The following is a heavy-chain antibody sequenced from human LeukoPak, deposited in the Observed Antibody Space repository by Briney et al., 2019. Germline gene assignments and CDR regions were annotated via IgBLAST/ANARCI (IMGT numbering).Heavy chain of an antibody. Sequence: SETLSLTCTVSGDSISPYYWTWIRQPPGKGLEYIGYIHYSGRTTYNPSLKGRVTISVDTSKKELSLRLTSVTAADTAVYYCARDGGEYDDFWSGYHYWGQGTLVTVSS. V-gene: IGHV4-59*12. D-gene: IGHD3-3*01. CDR1: GDSISPYY. CDR3: ARDGGEYDDFWSGYHY. J-gene: IGHJ4*02. CDR2: IHYSGRT.